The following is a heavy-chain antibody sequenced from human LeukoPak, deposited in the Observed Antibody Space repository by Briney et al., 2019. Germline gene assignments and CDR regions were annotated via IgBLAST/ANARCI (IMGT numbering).Heavy chain of an antibody. D-gene: IGHD3-10*01. CDR3: ARGGVLANYFDY. CDR2: IYYSGST. J-gene: IGHJ4*02. V-gene: IGHV4-39*07. Sequence: SETLSLTCTVSGGSISSSSYYWGWIRQPPGKGLEWIGSIYYSGSTYYNPSLKSRVTISVDTSKNRFSLKLSSVTAADTAVYYCARGGVLANYFDYWGQGTLVTVSS. CDR1: GGSISSSSYY.